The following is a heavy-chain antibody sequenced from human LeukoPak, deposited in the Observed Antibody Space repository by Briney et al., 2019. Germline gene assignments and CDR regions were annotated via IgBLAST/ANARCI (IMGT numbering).Heavy chain of an antibody. V-gene: IGHV3-30*18. CDR3: AKLASPRGGIPDY. J-gene: IGHJ4*02. Sequence: GGSLRLSCAASGFTFSGYGMHWVRQAPGKGLEWVAVISYDGSNKYYADSVKGRFTISRDNSKNTLYLQMNSLRAEDTAVYYCAKLASPRGGIPDYWGQGTLVTVSS. CDR1: GFTFSGYG. D-gene: IGHD6-13*01. CDR2: ISYDGSNK.